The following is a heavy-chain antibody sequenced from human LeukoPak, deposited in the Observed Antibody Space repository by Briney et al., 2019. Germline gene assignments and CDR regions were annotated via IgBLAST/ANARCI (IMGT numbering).Heavy chain of an antibody. J-gene: IGHJ4*02. V-gene: IGHV3-9*01. D-gene: IGHD3-22*01. CDR3: AKFQINYYDSSGYGCFDY. CDR1: GFTFDDYA. Sequence: GGSLRLSCAASGFTFDDYAMHWVRQAPGKGLEWDSGISWNSGSIGYADSVKGRFTISRDNAKNSLYLQMNSLRAEDTAVYYCAKFQINYYDSSGYGCFDYWGQGTLVTVSS. CDR2: ISWNSGSI.